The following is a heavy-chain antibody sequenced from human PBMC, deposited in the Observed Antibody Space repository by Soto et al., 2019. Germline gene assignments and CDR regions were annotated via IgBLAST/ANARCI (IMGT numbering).Heavy chain of an antibody. CDR1: GFTFSSYA. CDR2: ISGSGGST. J-gene: IGHJ4*02. Sequence: GGSLRLSCAASGFTFSSYAMSWVRQAPGKGLEWVSAISGSGGSTYYADSWKGRFTISRDNSKNTLYLQMNSLRAEDTAVYYCARQYCSGGSCYHFDYWGQGTLVTVSS. CDR3: ARQYCSGGSCYHFDY. D-gene: IGHD2-15*01. V-gene: IGHV3-23*01.